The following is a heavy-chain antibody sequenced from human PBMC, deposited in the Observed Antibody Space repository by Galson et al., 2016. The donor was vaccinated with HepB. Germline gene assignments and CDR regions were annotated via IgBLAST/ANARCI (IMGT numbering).Heavy chain of an antibody. D-gene: IGHD6-19*01. V-gene: IGHV3-33*06. CDR3: AKSKGGVWSYYFDY. Sequence: SLRLSCAASAFTFSNYGMHWVRQAPGKGLEWVAGIWTDGSNKYYGDSVKGRFTISRDNSKNTLYLQMKRLRTEDTAVYYCAKSKGGVWSYYFDYWGQGTLVTVSS. CDR2: IWTDGSNK. CDR1: AFTFSNYG. J-gene: IGHJ4*02.